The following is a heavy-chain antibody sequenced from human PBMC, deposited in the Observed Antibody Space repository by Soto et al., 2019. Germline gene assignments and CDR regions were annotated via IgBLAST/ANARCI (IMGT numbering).Heavy chain of an antibody. Sequence: GGSLRLSCAASGFTFSSYSMNWVRQAPGKGLEWVSSISSSSSYIYYADSVKGRFTISRDNAKNSLYLQMNSLRAEDTAVYYCASFPNWGSAFDIWGQGTMVTVSS. V-gene: IGHV3-21*01. CDR1: GFTFSSYS. D-gene: IGHD7-27*01. J-gene: IGHJ3*02. CDR2: ISSSSSYI. CDR3: ASFPNWGSAFDI.